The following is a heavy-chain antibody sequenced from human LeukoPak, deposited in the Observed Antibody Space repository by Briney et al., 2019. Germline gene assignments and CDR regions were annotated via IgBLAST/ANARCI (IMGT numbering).Heavy chain of an antibody. J-gene: IGHJ4*02. CDR1: GFTFSSYA. Sequence: PGGSLRLSCAASGFTFSSYAMSWVRQAPGKGLHWVSGIGGSGVTTYYADSVKGRFTISRGNSKNTLYLQMDSLRAEDTAVYFCAKDGQADWNPNYWGQGTLVTVSS. CDR2: IGGSGVTT. CDR3: AKDGQADWNPNY. V-gene: IGHV3-23*01. D-gene: IGHD1-1*01.